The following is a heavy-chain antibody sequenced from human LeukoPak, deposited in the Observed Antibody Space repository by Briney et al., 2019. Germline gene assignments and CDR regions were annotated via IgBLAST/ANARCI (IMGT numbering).Heavy chain of an antibody. Sequence: GGSLRLSCAASGFTFSSYWMHWVRQAPGKGLVWVSLITSDGSSTTYADSVKGRFTISRDNAKSSLYLQMNSLRAEDTAVYYCARVHTPYSSSSPFDYWGQGTLVTVSS. D-gene: IGHD6-6*01. CDR3: ARVHTPYSSSSPFDY. CDR2: ITSDGSST. CDR1: GFTFSSYW. J-gene: IGHJ4*02. V-gene: IGHV3-74*01.